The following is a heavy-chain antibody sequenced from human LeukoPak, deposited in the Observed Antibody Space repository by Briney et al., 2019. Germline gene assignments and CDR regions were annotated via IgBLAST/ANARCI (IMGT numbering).Heavy chain of an antibody. CDR2: IYHSGST. J-gene: IGHJ4*02. Sequence: PSETLSLTCAVSGGSISSGGYSWSWIRQPPGKGLEWIGYIYHSGSTYYNPSLKSRVTISVDRSKNQFSLKLSSVTAADTAVYYCPRARVRGSYSPPYFGYWGQGTLVTVSS. CDR3: PRARVRGSYSPPYFGY. CDR1: GGSISSGGYS. D-gene: IGHD1-26*01. V-gene: IGHV4-30-2*01.